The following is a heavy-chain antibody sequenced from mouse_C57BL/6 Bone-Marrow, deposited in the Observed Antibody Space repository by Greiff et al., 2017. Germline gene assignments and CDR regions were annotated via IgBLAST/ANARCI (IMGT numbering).Heavy chain of an antibody. CDR2: FYPGSGSI. J-gene: IGHJ3*01. V-gene: IGHV1-62-2*01. D-gene: IGHD1-1*01. CDR3: ASHEVLYYYVRPWFAY. CDR1: GYTFTEYT. Sequence: QVQLKQSGAELVKPGASVKLSCKASGYTFTEYTIHWVKQRSGQGLEWIGWFYPGSGSIKYNEKFKYKATLTADKSSSTVYMELSRLTSEDSAVYFCASHEVLYYYVRPWFAYWGQGTLVTVSA.